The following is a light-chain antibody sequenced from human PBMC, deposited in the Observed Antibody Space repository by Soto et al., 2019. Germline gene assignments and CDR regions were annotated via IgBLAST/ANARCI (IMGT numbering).Light chain of an antibody. CDR1: QDIRNY. J-gene: IGKJ1*01. CDR3: QKYNSGLRT. Sequence: DIQMTQSPSSLSASVGDRVTITCRASQDIRNYLAWYQQKPGKVPRVLIYAASTLQSGVPSRFSGSGSGTDFTLTISSLQPEDVATYYCQKYNSGLRTFGQGTKVEVK. CDR2: AAS. V-gene: IGKV1-27*01.